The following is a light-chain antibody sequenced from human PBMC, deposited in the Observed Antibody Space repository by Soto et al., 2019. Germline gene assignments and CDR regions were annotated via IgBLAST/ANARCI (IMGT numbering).Light chain of an antibody. J-gene: IGLJ1*01. CDR1: SSDVGGYHY. Sequence: QSVLTQPPSASGSPGQSVTISCTGTSSDVGGYHYVSWYQQHPGKAPKLMIHEVTKRPSGVPDRFSGSKSGNTASLTVSGLQGEDEADYYCSSHTTAGTYVFGPGTKVTVL. V-gene: IGLV2-8*01. CDR2: EVT. CDR3: SSHTTAGTYV.